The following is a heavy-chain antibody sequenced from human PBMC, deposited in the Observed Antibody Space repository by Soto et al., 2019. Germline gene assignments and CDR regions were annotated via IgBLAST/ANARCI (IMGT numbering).Heavy chain of an antibody. CDR2: INAGNGNT. V-gene: IGHV1-3*01. D-gene: IGHD6-19*01. CDR3: ARSAVADSAFDI. Sequence: ASVKVSCKASGYTFTSYAMHWVRQAPGQRLEWMGWINAGNGNTKYSQKFQGRVTITRDTSASTAYMELSSLRSEDTAVYYCARSAVADSAFDIWGQGTMVTVSS. CDR1: GYTFTSYA. J-gene: IGHJ3*02.